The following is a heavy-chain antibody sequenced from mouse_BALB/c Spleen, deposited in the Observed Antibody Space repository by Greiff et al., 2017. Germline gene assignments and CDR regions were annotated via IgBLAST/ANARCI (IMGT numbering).Heavy chain of an antibody. J-gene: IGHJ2*01. V-gene: IGHV2-9-2*01. Sequence: QVQLKQSGPGLVAPSQSLSITCTVSGFSLTSYDISWIRQPPGKGLEWLGVIWTGGGTNYNSAFMSRLSISKDNSKSQVFLKMNSLQTDDTAIYYCVRDYYYGSSYYFDYWGQGTTLTVSS. D-gene: IGHD1-1*01. CDR1: GFSLTSYD. CDR3: VRDYYYGSSYYFDY. CDR2: IWTGGGT.